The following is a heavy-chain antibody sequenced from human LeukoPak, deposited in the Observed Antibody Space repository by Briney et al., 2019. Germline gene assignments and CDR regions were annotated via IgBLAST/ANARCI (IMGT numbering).Heavy chain of an antibody. Sequence: PGGSLRLSCAASGFTFSSYAMSWVRQAPGKGLEWVSAISGSGGSTYYADSVKGRFTISRDNSKNTLYLQMNSLRAEDTAVYYCAKDILALSTLDIVDNYFDYWGQGTLVTVSS. D-gene: IGHD5-12*01. CDR2: ISGSGGST. J-gene: IGHJ4*02. V-gene: IGHV3-23*01. CDR1: GFTFSSYA. CDR3: AKDILALSTLDIVDNYFDY.